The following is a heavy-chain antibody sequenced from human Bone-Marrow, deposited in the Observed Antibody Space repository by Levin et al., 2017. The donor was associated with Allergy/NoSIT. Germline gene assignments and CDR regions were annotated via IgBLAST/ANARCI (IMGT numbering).Heavy chain of an antibody. D-gene: IGHD3-3*01. Sequence: SVKVSCKASGFTFTSSAVQWVRQARGQRLEWIGWIVVGSGNTNYAQKFQERVTITRDMSTSTAYMELSSLRSEDTAVYYCAAGSYDFWSGYYYYMDVWGKGTTVTVSS. J-gene: IGHJ6*03. V-gene: IGHV1-58*01. CDR3: AAGSYDFWSGYYYYMDV. CDR2: IVVGSGNT. CDR1: GFTFTSSA.